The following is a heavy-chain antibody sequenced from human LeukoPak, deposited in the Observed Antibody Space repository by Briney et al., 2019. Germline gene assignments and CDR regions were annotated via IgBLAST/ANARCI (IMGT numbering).Heavy chain of an antibody. V-gene: IGHV3-21*01. D-gene: IGHD3-3*01. CDR2: ISSSSSYI. J-gene: IGHJ4*02. CDR1: GFTFSTYG. CDR3: ARVFRSNFDYYDFWSGYYKEGYYFDY. Sequence: GGSLRLSCAASGFTFSTYGMNWVRQAPGKGLEWVSSISSSSSYIYYADSVKGRFTISRDNAKNSLYLQMNSLRAEDTAVYYCARVFRSNFDYYDFWSGYYKEGYYFDYWGQGTLVTVSS.